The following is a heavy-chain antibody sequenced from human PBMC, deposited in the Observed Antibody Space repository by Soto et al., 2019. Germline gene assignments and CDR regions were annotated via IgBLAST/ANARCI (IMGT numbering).Heavy chain of an antibody. V-gene: IGHV3-23*01. CDR2: ISGTGDST. Sequence: EAPLLESGGGLVQPGGSLRLSCAASGFTFRSYPMSWVRQAPGKGLEWVSAISGTGDSTYYAESVKGRFIISRDNSKNTLFLQMNSLGVEDTAVYYCAKDPYASAGATGPYAMDVWGQGTTVTVSS. CDR1: GFTFRSYP. J-gene: IGHJ6*02. D-gene: IGHD6-13*01. CDR3: AKDPYASAGATGPYAMDV.